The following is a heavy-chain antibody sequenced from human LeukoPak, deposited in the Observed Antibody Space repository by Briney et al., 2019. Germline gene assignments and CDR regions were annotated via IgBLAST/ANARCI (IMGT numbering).Heavy chain of an antibody. CDR1: GYTFTSYA. J-gene: IGHJ4*02. V-gene: IGHV7-4-1*02. D-gene: IGHD3-3*01. CDR3: ARDRYDFWSGYAWSDILTGYYYFDY. Sequence: ASVKVSCKASGYTFTSYAMNWVRQAPGQGLEWMGWINTNTGNPTYAQGFTGRFVFSLDTSVSTAYLQISSLKVEDTAVYYCARDRYDFWSGYAWSDILTGYYYFDYWGQGTLVTVSS. CDR2: INTNTGNP.